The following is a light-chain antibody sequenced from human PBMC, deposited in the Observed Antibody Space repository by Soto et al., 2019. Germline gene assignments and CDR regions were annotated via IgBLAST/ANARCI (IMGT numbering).Light chain of an antibody. CDR2: DVS. J-gene: IGLJ1*01. Sequence: QSVLTQPRSVSGSPGQSVTISCTGTSSVVGGYNYVSWYQQHPGKAPKLMIYDVSERPSGVPDRFSGSKSGSTASLTISGLQPEDEADYHCCSYVGSYSYVFGTGTKVTVL. V-gene: IGLV2-11*01. CDR3: CSYVGSYSYV. CDR1: SSVVGGYNY.